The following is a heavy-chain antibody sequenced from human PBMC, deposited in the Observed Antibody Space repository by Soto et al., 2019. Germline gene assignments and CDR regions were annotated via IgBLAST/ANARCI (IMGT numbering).Heavy chain of an antibody. V-gene: IGHV1-3*01. CDR1: GYTFTSYS. J-gene: IGHJ6*02. Sequence: VSVKVSCKASGYTFTSYSMHCARHAPGQRLEWMGWINAGNGNTKYSQKFQGRVIITRDTSASTAYMELSSLRSEDTAVYYCSTGYSSSWYPSVAYFYYGMDVWGQGTTVTV. D-gene: IGHD6-13*01. CDR2: INAGNGNT. CDR3: STGYSSSWYPSVAYFYYGMDV.